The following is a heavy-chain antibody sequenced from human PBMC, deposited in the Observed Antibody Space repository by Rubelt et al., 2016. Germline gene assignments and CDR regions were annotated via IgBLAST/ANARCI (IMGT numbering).Heavy chain of an antibody. D-gene: IGHD6-13*01. V-gene: IGHV3-23*01. CDR3: AKDRVGSWFSLDY. J-gene: IGHJ4*02. CDR1: GFTFSRYA. Sequence: SRGGLVQPGGSLRVSCAASGFTFSRYAMNWVRQAPGNGLEWVAAISGSGGSTFYADSVKGRFTISRDNSKNTLYLQMNSLRAEDTAVYYCAKDRVGSWFSLDYWGQGTLVTVST. CDR2: ISGSGGST.